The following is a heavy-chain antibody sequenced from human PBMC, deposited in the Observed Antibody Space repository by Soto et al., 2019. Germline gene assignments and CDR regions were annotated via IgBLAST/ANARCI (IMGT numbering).Heavy chain of an antibody. D-gene: IGHD2-2*01. Sequence: EEQLVESGGGLVPPGGSLRLSCAVSGLTFGSYWMNWVRQVPGKGLEWVSRFGGDGTPSNYADSVKGRFTMSRDDATGTVYLQMNRLRAEDTAVYYCARETMRYYYVLDVWDQGTTVTVSS. CDR2: FGGDGTPS. V-gene: IGHV3-74*01. CDR3: ARETMRYYYVLDV. CDR1: GLTFGSYW. J-gene: IGHJ6*02.